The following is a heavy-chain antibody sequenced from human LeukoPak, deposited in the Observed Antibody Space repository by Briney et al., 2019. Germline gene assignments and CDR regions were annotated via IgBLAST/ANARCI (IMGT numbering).Heavy chain of an antibody. V-gene: IGHV4-34*01. CDR2: INHSGST. J-gene: IGHJ4*02. Sequence: PSETLSLTCAVYGGSFSGHYWSWIRQPPGKGLEWIGEINHSGSTNYNPSLKSRVTISVDTSKNQFSLKLSSVTAADTAVYYCARELPDIVVVPAAILGYYFDYWGQGTLVTVSS. D-gene: IGHD2-2*02. CDR3: ARELPDIVVVPAAILGYYFDY. CDR1: GGSFSGHY.